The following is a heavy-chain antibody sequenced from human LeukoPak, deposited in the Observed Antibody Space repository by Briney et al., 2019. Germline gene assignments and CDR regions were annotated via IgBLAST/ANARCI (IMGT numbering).Heavy chain of an antibody. Sequence: ASVKVSCKASGYTFTGYYMHWVRQAPGQGLEWMGRINPNSGGTNYAQKFQGRVTMTRDTSISTAYMELSRLRSDDTAVYYCARVGYYYDSSGYSFYFDYWGQGTLVTVSS. V-gene: IGHV1-2*06. D-gene: IGHD3-22*01. CDR1: GYTFTGYY. CDR3: ARVGYYYDSSGYSFYFDY. CDR2: INPNSGGT. J-gene: IGHJ4*02.